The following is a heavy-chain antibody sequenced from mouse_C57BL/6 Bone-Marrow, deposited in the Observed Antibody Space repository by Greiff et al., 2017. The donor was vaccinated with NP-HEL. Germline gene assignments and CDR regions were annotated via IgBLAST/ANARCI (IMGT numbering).Heavy chain of an antibody. CDR2: INPSSGYT. D-gene: IGHD2-2*01. CDR1: GYTFTSYW. J-gene: IGHJ2*01. Sequence: QVQLQQSGADLAKPGASVKLSCKASGYTFTSYWMHWVKQRPGQGLEWIGYINPSSGYTKYNQKFKDKATLTADKSSSTAYMQLSSLTYEDSAVYDCARGRLRRGDYFDYWGQGTTLTVSS. V-gene: IGHV1-7*01. CDR3: ARGRLRRGDYFDY.